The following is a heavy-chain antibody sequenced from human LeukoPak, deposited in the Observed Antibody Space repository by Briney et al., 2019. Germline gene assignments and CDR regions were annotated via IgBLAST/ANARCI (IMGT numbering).Heavy chain of an antibody. D-gene: IGHD6-13*01. CDR3: AKDPYSSSSNYMDV. Sequence: GGSLRLSCAASGFTFSSYSMNWVRQAPGKGLEWVSAISGSGGSTYYADSVKGRFTISRDNSKNTLYLQMNSLRAEDTAVYYCAKDPYSSSSNYMDVWGKGTTVTVSS. CDR1: GFTFSSYS. CDR2: ISGSGGST. J-gene: IGHJ6*03. V-gene: IGHV3-23*01.